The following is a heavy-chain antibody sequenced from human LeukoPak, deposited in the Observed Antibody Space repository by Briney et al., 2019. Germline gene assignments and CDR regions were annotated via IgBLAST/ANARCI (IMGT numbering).Heavy chain of an antibody. CDR2: IRYDGSNK. Sequence: GGSLRLSCAASGFTFSDYYMSWIRQAPGKGLEWVAFIRYDGSNKYYADSVKGRFTISRDNSKNTLYLQMNSLRSEDTAVYYCAGALYSSSLSAFDIWGQGTMVTVSS. D-gene: IGHD6-13*01. J-gene: IGHJ3*02. CDR3: AGALYSSSLSAFDI. CDR1: GFTFSDYY. V-gene: IGHV3-30*02.